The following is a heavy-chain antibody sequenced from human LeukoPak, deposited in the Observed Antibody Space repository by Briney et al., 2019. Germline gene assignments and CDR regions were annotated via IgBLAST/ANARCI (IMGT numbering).Heavy chain of an antibody. Sequence: ASVKVSCKTSGYSFTRYAMNWVRQAPGQGLEWMGWINTNTGNPTYAQGFTGRFVFSLDTSVSTAYLQINSLKAGDTAVYYCARDKTREDFDYWGQGTLVTVSS. J-gene: IGHJ4*02. CDR3: ARDKTREDFDY. V-gene: IGHV7-4-1*02. CDR2: INTNTGNP. D-gene: IGHD1-1*01. CDR1: GYSFTRYA.